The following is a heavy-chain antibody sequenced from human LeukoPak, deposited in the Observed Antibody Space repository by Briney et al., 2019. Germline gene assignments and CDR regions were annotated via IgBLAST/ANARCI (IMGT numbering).Heavy chain of an antibody. D-gene: IGHD3-10*01. J-gene: IGHJ4*02. CDR1: GYTFTSYG. V-gene: IGHV1-18*01. Sequence: ASVKVSCKASGYTFTSYGISWVRQAPGQGLEWMGWISAYNGNTNYAQKLQGRVTITTDTSTSTAYMELRSLRSDDTAVYYCAREMVRGVIMGGSDYWGQGTLVTVSS. CDR3: AREMVRGVIMGGSDY. CDR2: ISAYNGNT.